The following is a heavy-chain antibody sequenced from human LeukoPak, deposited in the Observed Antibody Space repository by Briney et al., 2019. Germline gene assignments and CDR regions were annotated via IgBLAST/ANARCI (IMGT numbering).Heavy chain of an antibody. CDR2: INSDGSST. V-gene: IGHV3-74*01. J-gene: IGHJ3*02. Sequence: GRSLRLSCAASGFTFSSYWMHWVRQTPGKGLEWVSRINSDGSSTIYADAVKGRFTISRDNAKNTLYLQMNSLRAEDTAVYYCTRQGSNAFDIWGQGTMVTVSS. CDR1: GFTFSSYW. CDR3: TRQGSNAFDI.